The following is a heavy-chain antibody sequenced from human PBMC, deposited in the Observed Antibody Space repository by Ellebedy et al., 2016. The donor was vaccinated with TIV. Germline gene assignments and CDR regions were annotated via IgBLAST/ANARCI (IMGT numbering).Heavy chain of an antibody. CDR2: IYYIGST. J-gene: IGHJ3*02. CDR1: GGSISTYY. Sequence: MPSETLSLTCTVSGGSISTYYWSWIRQPPGKGLEWIGYIYYIGSTKYNPSLKSRVTMSVDTSKKQFSLNLSSVTAADTAVYYCATSYDSSGYYDDDAFDIWGQGTMVTVSS. V-gene: IGHV4-59*01. CDR3: ATSYDSSGYYDDDAFDI. D-gene: IGHD3-22*01.